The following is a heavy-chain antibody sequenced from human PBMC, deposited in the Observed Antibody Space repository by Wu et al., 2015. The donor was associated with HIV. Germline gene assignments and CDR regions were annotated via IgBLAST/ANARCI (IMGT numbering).Heavy chain of an antibody. V-gene: IGHV1-18*01. CDR2: ISAYNGNT. CDR1: GYTFTSYG. CDR3: ARAPYYYDSSGYNWFDP. J-gene: IGHJ5*02. Sequence: QVQLVQSGAEVKKPGASVKVSCKASGYTFTSYGISWVRQAPGQGLEWMGWISAYNGNTNYAQKLQGRVTMTTDTSTSTAYMELRSLRSDDTAVYYCARAPYYYDSSGYNWFDPWGPGNPGHRLL. D-gene: IGHD3-22*01.